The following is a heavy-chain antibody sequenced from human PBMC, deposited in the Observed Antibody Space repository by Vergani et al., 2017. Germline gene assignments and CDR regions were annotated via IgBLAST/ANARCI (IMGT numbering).Heavy chain of an antibody. CDR1: GFTFSSYS. J-gene: IGHJ4*02. Sequence: EVQLVESGGGLVKPGGSLRLSCAASGFTFSSYSMNWVRQAPGKGLEWVSSISSSSSYIYYADSVKGRFTISRDNAKHSLYLQMNSLRAEDTAVYYCAKDMTRELPFNDYWGQGTLVTVSS. D-gene: IGHD1-26*01. V-gene: IGHV3-21*04. CDR2: ISSSSSYI. CDR3: AKDMTRELPFNDY.